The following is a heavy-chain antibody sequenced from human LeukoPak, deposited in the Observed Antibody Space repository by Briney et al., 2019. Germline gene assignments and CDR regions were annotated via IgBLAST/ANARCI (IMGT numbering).Heavy chain of an antibody. J-gene: IGHJ4*02. Sequence: PGRSLRLSCAASGFIFSSYSMQWVRQAPGKGLKWVAVISYDGSNKYYADSVKGRFTISRDNSKNTLYLQMNSLRADDTAVYYCAREGDYDPLPGYWGQGTLVTVSS. V-gene: IGHV3-30-3*01. CDR3: AREGDYDPLPGY. D-gene: IGHD3-22*01. CDR1: GFIFSSYS. CDR2: ISYDGSNK.